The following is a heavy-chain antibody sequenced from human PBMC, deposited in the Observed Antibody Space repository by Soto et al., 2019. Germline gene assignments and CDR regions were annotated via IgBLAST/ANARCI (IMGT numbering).Heavy chain of an antibody. CDR2: ISAYNGNT. CDR3: AREARPAYDFWSGYYTSDGPYYYGMDV. Sequence: ASVKVSCKASGYTFTSYGISWVRQAPGQGLEWMGWISAYNGNTNYAQKLQGRVTMTTDTSTSTAYMELRSLRSDDTAVYYCAREARPAYDFWSGYYTSDGPYYYGMDVWGQGTTVTVSS. D-gene: IGHD3-3*01. J-gene: IGHJ6*02. CDR1: GYTFTSYG. V-gene: IGHV1-18*04.